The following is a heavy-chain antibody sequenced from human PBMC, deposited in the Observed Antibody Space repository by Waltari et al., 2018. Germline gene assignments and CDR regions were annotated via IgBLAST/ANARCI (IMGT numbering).Heavy chain of an antibody. CDR3: ASSIAARLLAENPSYYFDY. CDR1: GGSISSSSYY. V-gene: IGHV4-39*01. Sequence: QLQLQESGPGLVKPSETLSLTCTVSGGSISSSSYYWGWIRQPPGKGLEWIGSIYYSGSTYYNPSLKSRVTISVDTSKNQFSLKLSSVTAADTAVYYCASSIAARLLAENPSYYFDYWGQGTLVTVSS. CDR2: IYYSGST. D-gene: IGHD6-6*01. J-gene: IGHJ4*02.